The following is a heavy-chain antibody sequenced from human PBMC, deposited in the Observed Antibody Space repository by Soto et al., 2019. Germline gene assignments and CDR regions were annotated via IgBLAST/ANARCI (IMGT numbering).Heavy chain of an antibody. CDR1: GFNFTNAW. CDR3: TTDSGSGALEHVWERRLDS. CDR2: IKSEVDGTTT. D-gene: IGHD3-16*01. V-gene: IGHV3-15*05. J-gene: IGHJ5*01. Sequence: GVSLRLSWAASGFNFTNAWMNWVRQAPGKGLEWGARIKSEVDGTTTAYSAPVKGRFSILRDDSKSMLYLEMNNLGTEDTGIYFSTTDSGSGALEHVWERRLDS.